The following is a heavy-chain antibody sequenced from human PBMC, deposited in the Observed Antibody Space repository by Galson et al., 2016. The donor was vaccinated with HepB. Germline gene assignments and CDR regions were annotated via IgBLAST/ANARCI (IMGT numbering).Heavy chain of an antibody. CDR2: IGGSRTTI. Sequence: SLRLSCAASGFTFSSYAMHWVRQAPGKGLEWISYIGGSRTTIYYADSVRGRFTISRDNAKDSLYLQMNSLRDEDTAVYYCARAGRGGYYDSTAYDYWGQGTLVTVSS. V-gene: IGHV3-48*02. D-gene: IGHD3-10*01. J-gene: IGHJ4*02. CDR1: GFTFSSYA. CDR3: ARAGRGGYYDSTAYDY.